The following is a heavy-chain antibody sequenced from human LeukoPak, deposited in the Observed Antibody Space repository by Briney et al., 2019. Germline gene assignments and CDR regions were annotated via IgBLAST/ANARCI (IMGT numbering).Heavy chain of an antibody. CDR1: GFTFSSYT. CDR2: ITSSSSFI. J-gene: IGHJ6*03. CDR3: ARKGKTGWLQYSYYYMDV. D-gene: IGHD5-24*01. Sequence: PGGSLRLSCAASGFTFSSYTMNWVRQAPGKGLEWVSSITSSSSFIYYADSLKGRFTISRDNAKNSSYLQMNSLRAEDTAVYYCARKGKTGWLQYSYYYMDVWGKGTTVTVSS. V-gene: IGHV3-21*01.